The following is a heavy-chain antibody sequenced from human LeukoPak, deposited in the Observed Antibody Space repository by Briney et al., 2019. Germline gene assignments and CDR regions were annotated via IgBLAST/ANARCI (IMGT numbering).Heavy chain of an antibody. J-gene: IGHJ3*02. Sequence: SETLSLTCTVSGGSISSYYWSWIRQPPGKGLEWIGYIYYSGSTNYNPSLKSRVTISVDTSKNQFSLKLSSVTAADTAVYYCARVEAFTIFGVVSAAFDIWGQGTMVTVSS. CDR2: IYYSGST. D-gene: IGHD3-3*01. CDR3: ARVEAFTIFGVVSAAFDI. CDR1: GGSISSYY. V-gene: IGHV4-59*08.